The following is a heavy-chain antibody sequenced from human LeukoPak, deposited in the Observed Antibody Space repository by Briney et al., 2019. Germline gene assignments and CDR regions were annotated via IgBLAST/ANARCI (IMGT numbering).Heavy chain of an antibody. Sequence: ASVKVSCKASGYTFTGYYMHWVRQAPGQGLEWMGWINPSSGGTHYAQKFQGRVTMTRDTSISTAYMELSRLRPDDTAVYYCARVRGDTVNFDYWGQGTLVTVSS. CDR3: ARVRGDTVNFDY. CDR2: INPSSGGT. D-gene: IGHD4-11*01. V-gene: IGHV1-2*02. J-gene: IGHJ4*02. CDR1: GYTFTGYY.